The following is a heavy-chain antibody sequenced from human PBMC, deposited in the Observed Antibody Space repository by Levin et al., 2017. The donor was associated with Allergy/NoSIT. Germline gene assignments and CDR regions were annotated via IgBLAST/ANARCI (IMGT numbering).Heavy chain of an antibody. V-gene: IGHV3-30-3*01. CDR2: ISYDGSNK. CDR1: GFTFSSYA. D-gene: IGHD2-15*01. J-gene: IGHJ4*02. Sequence: LSLTCAASGFTFSSYAMHWVRQAPGKGLEWVAVISYDGSNKYYADSVKGRFTISRDNSKNTLYLQMNSLRAEDTAVYYCARDNRRYCSGGSCNGFDYWGQGTLVTVSS. CDR3: ARDNRRYCSGGSCNGFDY.